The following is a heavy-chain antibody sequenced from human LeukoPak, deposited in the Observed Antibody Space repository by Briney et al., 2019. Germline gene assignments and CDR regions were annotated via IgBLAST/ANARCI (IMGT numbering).Heavy chain of an antibody. CDR1: GGSISSGSYY. J-gene: IGHJ3*02. CDR2: IYTSGST. CDR3: ARAPPRGRAFDI. Sequence: PSETLSLTCTVSGGSISSGSYYWSWIRQPAGKGLEWIGRIYTSGSTNYNPSLKSRVTISVDTSKNQFSLKLSSVTAADTAVYYCARAPPRGRAFDIWGQGTMVTVSS. V-gene: IGHV4-61*02.